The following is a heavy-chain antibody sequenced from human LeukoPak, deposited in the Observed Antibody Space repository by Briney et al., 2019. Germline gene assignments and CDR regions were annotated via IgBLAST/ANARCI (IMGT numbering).Heavy chain of an antibody. CDR1: GFTFGSYG. D-gene: IGHD3-22*01. Sequence: PGGSLRLSCAASGFTFGSYGMSWVRQAPGKGLEWVSFITPNADSTSYADSVKGRFTISRDNPRNTLYMQMNSLRDEDTALYYCAIIHGYYDGSGYWVQWGQGTLVTVSS. J-gene: IGHJ1*01. CDR3: AIIHGYYDGSGYWVQ. CDR2: ITPNADST. V-gene: IGHV3-23*01.